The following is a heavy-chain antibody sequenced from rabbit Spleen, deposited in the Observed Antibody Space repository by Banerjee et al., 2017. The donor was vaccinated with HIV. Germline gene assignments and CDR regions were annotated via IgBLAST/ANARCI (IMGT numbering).Heavy chain of an antibody. CDR3: VREVAVKFNL. Sequence: QEQLVESGGGLFQPGGSLALTCKASGFSLSNNYVMCWVRQAPGKGLEWIGCINTSTGTTVYATWAKGQFTISKTSSPTVTLQMTSLTAADTATYFCVREVAVKFNLWGPGTLVTVS. J-gene: IGHJ4*01. CDR1: GFSLSNNYV. CDR2: INTSTGTT. V-gene: IGHV1S45*01. D-gene: IGHD4-1*01.